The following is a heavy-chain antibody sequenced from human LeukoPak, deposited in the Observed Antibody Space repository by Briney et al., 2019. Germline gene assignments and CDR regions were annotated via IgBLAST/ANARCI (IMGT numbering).Heavy chain of an antibody. D-gene: IGHD3-3*01. V-gene: IGHV4-39*01. J-gene: IGHJ5*02. CDR3: ARLGRTYYDFWSGP. CDR1: GGSISSSIYY. CDR2: IYYGGST. Sequence: PSETLSLTCTVSGGSISSSIYYWGWIRQPPGKGLEWIGTIYYGGSTYYNPSLKSRVTISVDTSKGQFSLKLSSVTAADTAVYYCARLGRTYYDFWSGPWGQGTLVTVSS.